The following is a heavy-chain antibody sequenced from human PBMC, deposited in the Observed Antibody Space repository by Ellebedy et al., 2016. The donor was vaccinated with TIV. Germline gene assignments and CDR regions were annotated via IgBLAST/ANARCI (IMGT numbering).Heavy chain of an antibody. CDR3: AKRGGDGYYDNLTGYFLAFED. J-gene: IGHJ4*02. CDR2: IGHDGNKK. V-gene: IGHV3-30*14. CDR1: GFMFSGFA. Sequence: GGSLRLSXAGSGFMFSGFALHWVRQAPGKGLEWVAVIGHDGNKKFYADSVKGRFTISRDNSKNTLFLQMNSLRVEDTATYYCAKRGGDGYYDNLTGYFLAFEDWGQGTLVAVSP. D-gene: IGHD3-9*01.